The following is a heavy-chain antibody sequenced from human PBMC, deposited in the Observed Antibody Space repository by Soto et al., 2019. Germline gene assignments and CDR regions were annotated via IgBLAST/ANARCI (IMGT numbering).Heavy chain of an antibody. CDR2: INPSGGST. CDR3: ARGDIVVVVAATGWFDP. Sequence: ASVKVSCKASGYTFTSYYMHWVRQAPGQGLEWMGIINPSGGSTSYAQKFQGRVTMTRDTSTSTVYMELSSLRSEDTAVYYCARGDIVVVVAATGWFDPWGQRTLVTVSS. D-gene: IGHD2-15*01. CDR1: GYTFTSYY. J-gene: IGHJ5*02. V-gene: IGHV1-46*01.